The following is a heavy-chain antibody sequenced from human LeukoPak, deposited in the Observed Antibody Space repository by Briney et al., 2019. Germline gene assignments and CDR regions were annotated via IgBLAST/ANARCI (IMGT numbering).Heavy chain of an antibody. Sequence: SETLSLTCTVSGGSITDYCWIWIRQPPGKGLEYIGYIYYNGATNYNPSLKSRVTISVDTSKNQFPLNLRSVTAADTAVYYCTRSDYSTYFNYWGPGTLVTVSS. CDR1: GGSITDYC. J-gene: IGHJ4*02. CDR2: IYYNGAT. V-gene: IGHV4-59*01. CDR3: TRSDYSTYFNY. D-gene: IGHD2-15*01.